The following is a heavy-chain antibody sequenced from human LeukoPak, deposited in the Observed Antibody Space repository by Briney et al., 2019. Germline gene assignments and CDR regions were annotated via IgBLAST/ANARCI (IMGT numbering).Heavy chain of an antibody. J-gene: IGHJ4*02. D-gene: IGHD3-3*01. CDR1: GYTFTSYD. V-gene: IGHV1-8*01. CDR2: MNPISGNT. CDR3: ARQTVGITSMGITGVFDS. Sequence: ASVKVSCKASGYTFTSYDISWVRQATGQGLEWMGWMNPISGNTGYAQKFQGRVTMTRSTSISTAYMELSSLRVEDTAVYYCARQTVGITSMGITGVFDSWGQGTLVTVSS.